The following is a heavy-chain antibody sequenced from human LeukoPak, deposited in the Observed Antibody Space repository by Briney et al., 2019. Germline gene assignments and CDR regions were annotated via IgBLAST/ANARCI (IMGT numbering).Heavy chain of an antibody. D-gene: IGHD4-17*01. J-gene: IGHJ4*02. V-gene: IGHV3-53*01. CDR2: IYSGGST. Sequence: GGSLRLSCAASGFTVSSNYMSWVRQAPGKGLEWVSVIYSGGSTYYADSVKGRFTISRDNSKNTLYLQMNSLRAEDTAVYYCARLIDYGDYRYWGQGTLVSVSS. CDR3: ARLIDYGDYRY. CDR1: GFTVSSNY.